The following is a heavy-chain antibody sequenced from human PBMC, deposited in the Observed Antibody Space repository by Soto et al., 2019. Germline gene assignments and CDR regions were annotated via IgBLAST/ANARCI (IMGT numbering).Heavy chain of an antibody. CDR3: GRGRSGELVVFH. CDR2: IGPNTGDT. CDR1: GYTFTGYY. D-gene: IGHD1-7*01. J-gene: IGHJ4*02. Sequence: QVQLVQSGAEVKKPGASVKVSCKASGYTFTGYYIHWVRQAPGQGLEGMGEIGPNTGDTRYAQKFQGRVTMTRDTSITTVYMELNSLSPDDTAVYYCGRGRSGELVVFHWGQGTLVTVSS. V-gene: IGHV1-2*02.